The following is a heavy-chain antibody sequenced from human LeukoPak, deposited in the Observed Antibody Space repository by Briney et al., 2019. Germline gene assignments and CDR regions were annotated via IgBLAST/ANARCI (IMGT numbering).Heavy chain of an antibody. Sequence: SETRSLTRTVSGGSISSGGYYWSWIRQHPGKGLEWIGYIYYSGSTYYNPSLKSRVTISVDTSKNQFSLKLSSVTAADTAVYYCARWLPTENFDYWGQGTLVTVSS. V-gene: IGHV4-31*03. D-gene: IGHD5-12*01. CDR3: ARWLPTENFDY. CDR2: IYYSGST. CDR1: GGSISSGGYY. J-gene: IGHJ4*02.